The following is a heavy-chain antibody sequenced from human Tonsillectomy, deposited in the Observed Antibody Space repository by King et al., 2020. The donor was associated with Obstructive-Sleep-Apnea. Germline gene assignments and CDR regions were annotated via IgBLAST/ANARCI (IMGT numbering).Heavy chain of an antibody. D-gene: IGHD5-18*01. CDR1: GFTFSSYN. J-gene: IGHJ4*02. CDR2: MSKYSDTI. CDR3: ARDLGYNYGYYFDY. Sequence: VQLVESGGGLVQPGGSLRLSCAASGFTFSSYNMHWVRQAPGKGLEWVSYMSKYSDTIYYAASVKGRFTISRDNAKNSLYLQMNSLRAEDTAMYYCARDLGYNYGYYFDYWGQGTLLTVSS. V-gene: IGHV3-48*01.